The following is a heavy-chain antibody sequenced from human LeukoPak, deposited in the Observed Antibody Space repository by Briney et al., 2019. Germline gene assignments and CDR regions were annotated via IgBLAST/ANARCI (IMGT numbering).Heavy chain of an antibody. CDR2: VYDTGDT. CDR3: ARVFNEIELLSLDY. Sequence: SETLSLTCTVSGTSITRTYWSWIRQPPGRGLESVGYVYDTGDTNYNPSLKSRVTMSLDTSKNQFSLTLSSVTAADTAIYYCARVFNEIELLSLDYWGQGTLVTVSS. D-gene: IGHD1-26*01. CDR1: GTSITRTY. V-gene: IGHV4-59*12. J-gene: IGHJ4*02.